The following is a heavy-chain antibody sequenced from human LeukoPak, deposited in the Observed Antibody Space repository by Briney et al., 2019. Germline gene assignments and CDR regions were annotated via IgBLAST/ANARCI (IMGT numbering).Heavy chain of an antibody. V-gene: IGHV4-39*01. Sequence: SEALSLTCTVSGGSVRITTYYWGWIRQPPGKGLEWIGSIYYSVSTYYNPSLKSRLTMSVDTSKNQFSLKLSSVTAADTAVYYCARPPVEVTLDGFDIWGQGTMVTVSS. CDR2: IYYSVST. J-gene: IGHJ3*02. CDR1: GGSVRITTYY. CDR3: ARPPVEVTLDGFDI. D-gene: IGHD1-26*01.